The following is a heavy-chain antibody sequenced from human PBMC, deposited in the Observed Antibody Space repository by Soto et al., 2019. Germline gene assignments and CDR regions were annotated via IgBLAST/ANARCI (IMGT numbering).Heavy chain of an antibody. V-gene: IGHV3-30-3*01. D-gene: IGHD2-15*01. J-gene: IGHJ4*02. CDR3: ARAVVVAATDFDY. CDR2: ISYDGSNK. Sequence: QVQLVESGGGVVQPGRSLRFSCAASGFTFSTYAMHWVRQAPGKGLEWVSVISYDGSNKYYADSVKGRFTISRDNSKNTLYLQMNSLRAEDTAVYYCARAVVVAATDFDYWGQGTLVTVSS. CDR1: GFTFSTYA.